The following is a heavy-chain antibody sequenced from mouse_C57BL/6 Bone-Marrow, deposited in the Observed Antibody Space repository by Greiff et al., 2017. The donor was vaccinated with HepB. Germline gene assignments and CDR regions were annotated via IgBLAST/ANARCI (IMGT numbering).Heavy chain of an antibody. CDR3: ARWDDGRSYYAMDY. J-gene: IGHJ4*01. D-gene: IGHD2-3*01. CDR1: GYTFTSYG. Sequence: VKLMESGAELARPGASVKLSCKASGYTFTSYGISWVKQRTGQGLEWIGEIYPRSGNTYYNEKFKGKATLTADKSSSTAYMELRSLTSEDSAVYVCARWDDGRSYYAMDYWGQGTSVTVSS. CDR2: IYPRSGNT. V-gene: IGHV1-81*01.